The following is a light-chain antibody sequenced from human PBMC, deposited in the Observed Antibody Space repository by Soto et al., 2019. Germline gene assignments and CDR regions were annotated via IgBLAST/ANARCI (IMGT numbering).Light chain of an antibody. CDR2: GAS. V-gene: IGKV3-20*01. CDR1: QSVSSSH. J-gene: IGKJ1*01. CDR3: QQCCISPPT. Sequence: EIVLTQSPGTLSLSTGERDTLSCRTSQSVSSSHLVCYQQKPGQPPRLLIYGASSRATDISDRFSGSGSATDFTLTISRLEPEDFAVYYCQQCCISPPTFGQGTKVDIK.